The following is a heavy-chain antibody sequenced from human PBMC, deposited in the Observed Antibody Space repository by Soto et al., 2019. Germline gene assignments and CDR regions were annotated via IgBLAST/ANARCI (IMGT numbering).Heavy chain of an antibody. CDR3: ARESEDLTSNFDY. CDR1: GFSLGSNS. CDR2: ISNDGSIT. Sequence: PGGSLRLSCAASGFSLGSNSMAWVRQAPGERLQWISGISNDGSITFYVDSVRGRFTISRDTSKNSLYLEMNSLRAEGTAVHYCARESEDLTSNFDYWGQGTLVTVSS. V-gene: IGHV3-23*01. J-gene: IGHJ4*02.